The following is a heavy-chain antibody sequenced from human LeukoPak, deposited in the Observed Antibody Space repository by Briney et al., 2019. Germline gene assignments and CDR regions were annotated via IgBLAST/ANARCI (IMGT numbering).Heavy chain of an antibody. Sequence: ASVKVSCKASGYTFTSYDINWVRQATGQGLEWMGWMNPNSGNTGYAQKFQGRATMTRNTSISTAYMELSSLRSEDTAVYYCARLQKRITIFGVVTSLVLFDYWGQGTLVTVSS. CDR2: MNPNSGNT. D-gene: IGHD3-3*01. CDR3: ARLQKRITIFGVVTSLVLFDY. V-gene: IGHV1-8*01. J-gene: IGHJ4*02. CDR1: GYTFTSYD.